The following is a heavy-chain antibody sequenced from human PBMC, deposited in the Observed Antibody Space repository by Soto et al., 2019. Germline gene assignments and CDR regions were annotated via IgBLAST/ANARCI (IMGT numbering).Heavy chain of an antibody. V-gene: IGHV3-73*02. CDR3: TRSVPSSGFDP. J-gene: IGHJ5*02. Sequence: EVQLVESGGGLVQPGGSLKLSCAASGFTFSGSAMHWVRQASGKGLEWVGRIRSKANSYATAYAASVKGRFTISRDDSKNTAYLQMNRLTTEDTAVYYCTRSVPSSGFDPWGQGTLVTVSS. CDR1: GFTFSGSA. D-gene: IGHD6-19*01. CDR2: IRSKANSYAT.